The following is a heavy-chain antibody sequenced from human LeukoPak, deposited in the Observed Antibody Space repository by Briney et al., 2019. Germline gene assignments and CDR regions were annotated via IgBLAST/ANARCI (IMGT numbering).Heavy chain of an antibody. Sequence: ASVKVSCKASGGTLSSYAISWVRQAPGQGLEWMGRIIPILGIANYAQKFQGRVTITADKSTSTAYMELSSLRSEDTAVYYCARVYDSYGPYGMDVWGQGTTVTVSS. V-gene: IGHV1-69*04. CDR2: IIPILGIA. D-gene: IGHD5-18*01. J-gene: IGHJ6*02. CDR1: GGTLSSYA. CDR3: ARVYDSYGPYGMDV.